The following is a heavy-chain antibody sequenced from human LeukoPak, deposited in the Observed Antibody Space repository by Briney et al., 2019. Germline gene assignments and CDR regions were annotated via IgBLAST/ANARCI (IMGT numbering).Heavy chain of an antibody. CDR3: ARDRRYSYGYVVYYYYYMGV. D-gene: IGHD5-18*01. CDR1: GFTFSSYS. Sequence: GGSLRLSCAASGFTFSSYSMNWVRQAPGKGLEWVSSISSSSSYIYYADSVKGRFTISRDNAKNSLYLQMNSLRAEDTAVYYCARDRRYSYGYVVYYYYYMGVWGKGTTVTISS. V-gene: IGHV3-21*01. CDR2: ISSSSSYI. J-gene: IGHJ6*03.